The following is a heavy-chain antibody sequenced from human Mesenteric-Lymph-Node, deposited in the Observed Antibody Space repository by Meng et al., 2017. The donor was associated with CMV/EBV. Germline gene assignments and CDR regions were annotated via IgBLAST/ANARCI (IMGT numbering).Heavy chain of an antibody. V-gene: IGHV4-59*01. CDR3: ARDLTISGYYYYAMDV. J-gene: IGHJ6*02. CDR1: GGSISSYY. D-gene: IGHD1-14*01. CDR2: IYYRGST. Sequence: GSLRLSCTVSGGSISSYYWSWIRQPPGKGLEWIGYIYYRGSTNYNPSLKSRVTISVDTSKNQFSLKLSSVTAADTAVYYCARDLTISGYYYYAMDVWGQGTTVTVSS.